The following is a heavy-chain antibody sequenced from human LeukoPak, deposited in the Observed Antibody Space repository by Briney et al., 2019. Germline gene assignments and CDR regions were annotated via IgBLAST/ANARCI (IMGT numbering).Heavy chain of an antibody. CDR2: ISYDGSNK. D-gene: IGHD2-2*01. Sequence: GGSLRLSCAASGFTFSSYAMHWVRQAPGKGLEWVAVISYDGSNKYYADSVKGRSTISRDNSKNTLYLQMNSLRAEDTAVYYCAREGYQLLTAFDYWGQGTLVTVSS. J-gene: IGHJ4*02. V-gene: IGHV3-30-3*01. CDR1: GFTFSSYA. CDR3: AREGYQLLTAFDY.